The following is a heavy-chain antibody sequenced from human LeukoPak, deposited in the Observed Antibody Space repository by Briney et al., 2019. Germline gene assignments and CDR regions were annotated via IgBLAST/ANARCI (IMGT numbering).Heavy chain of an antibody. J-gene: IGHJ6*02. CDR1: GFTFSSYA. CDR3: AKDLGGKPYYYYGMDV. V-gene: IGHV3-23*01. CDR2: ISGGGGGT. Sequence: GGSLRLSCAASGFTFSSYAMSWVRQAPAKGLEWVSAISGGGGGTFYADSVKGRFTISRDNSKNTLYLQMNSLRAEDTAVYYCAKDLGGKPYYYYGMDVWGQGTTVTVSS.